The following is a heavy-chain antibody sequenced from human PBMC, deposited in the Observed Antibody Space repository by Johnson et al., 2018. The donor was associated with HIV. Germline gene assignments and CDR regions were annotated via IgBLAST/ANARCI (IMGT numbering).Heavy chain of an antibody. Sequence: VQLVESGGGVVQPGRSLRLSCATSGFTFSTYGMHWVRQAPGKGPEWVAVMWYDGSNKYYVDSVKGRFTISRDNAKNSLYLQMNSLRAEDTAVYYCARALGLEVCAFDIWGQGTMVTVSS. J-gene: IGHJ3*02. CDR2: MWYDGSNK. CDR3: ARALGLEVCAFDI. V-gene: IGHV3-33*08. CDR1: GFTFSTYG. D-gene: IGHD2-8*01.